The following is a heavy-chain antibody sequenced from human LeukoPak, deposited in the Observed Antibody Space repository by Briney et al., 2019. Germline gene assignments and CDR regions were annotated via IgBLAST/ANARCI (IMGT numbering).Heavy chain of an antibody. Sequence: PRGSLRVSRVASGFTISSNWRQWVRQALGKGLLWVSRLNSDGSDISYADSVKGRFTISRDSAKNTLYLQMRSLRVDDTAVYYCAKEEICANGVWSSCMDVWGKGTTVTVSS. V-gene: IGHV3-74*01. J-gene: IGHJ6*03. CDR1: GFTISSNW. CDR2: LNSDGSDI. D-gene: IGHD2-8*01. CDR3: AKEEICANGVWSSCMDV.